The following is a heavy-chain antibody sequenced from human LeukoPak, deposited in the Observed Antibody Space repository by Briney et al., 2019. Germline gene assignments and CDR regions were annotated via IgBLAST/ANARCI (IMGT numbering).Heavy chain of an antibody. J-gene: IGHJ4*02. CDR2: ICSSGST. V-gene: IGHV4-4*07. D-gene: IGHD5-12*01. Sequence: PSETLSLTCTVSGGSISSYCWIWIRQPAGKGLEWIGRICSSGSTIYNPSLKSRVTISVDTSKNQFSLKLSSVTAADTAVYYCARENSGLIDYWGQGTLVTVSS. CDR1: GGSISSYC. CDR3: ARENSGLIDY.